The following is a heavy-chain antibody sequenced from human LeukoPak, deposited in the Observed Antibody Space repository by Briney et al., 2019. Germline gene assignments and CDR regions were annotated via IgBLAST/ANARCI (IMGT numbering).Heavy chain of an antibody. V-gene: IGHV3-23*01. J-gene: IGHJ6*02. CDR1: GFTFSSYA. D-gene: IGHD2-15*01. CDR3: AKGLRVGAANYYGMDV. Sequence: GGSLRLSCAASGFTFSSYAMSWVRQAPGKGLEWVSAISGSGGSTYYADSVKGRFTISRDNSKNTLYLQMNSLRAEDTAVYYCAKGLRVGAANYYGMDVWGQGTTVTVSS. CDR2: ISGSGGST.